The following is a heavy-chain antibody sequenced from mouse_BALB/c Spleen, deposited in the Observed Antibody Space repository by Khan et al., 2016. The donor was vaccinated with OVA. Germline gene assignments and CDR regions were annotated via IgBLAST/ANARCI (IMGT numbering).Heavy chain of an antibody. J-gene: IGHJ3*01. D-gene: IGHD2-1*01. CDR2: IDPENGNT. Sequence: VQLQQPGAELVRPGALVKLSCKASGFNIKDYYMYWVKQRPEEGLEWIGWIDPENGNTIYDPKFQGKASITADTPSNTAYLQLSSLTSEDTAVYYCVRRGYGNYWFAYWGQGTLVTVSA. CDR1: GFNIKDYY. V-gene: IGHV14-1*02. CDR3: VRRGYGNYWFAY.